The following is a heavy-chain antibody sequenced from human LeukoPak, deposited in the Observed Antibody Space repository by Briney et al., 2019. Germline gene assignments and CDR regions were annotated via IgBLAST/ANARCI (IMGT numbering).Heavy chain of an antibody. CDR1: GFTFSSYW. CDR3: AKSLAPYCSGGSCFDAFDI. D-gene: IGHD2-15*01. V-gene: IGHV3-7*03. CDR2: IKQDGSEK. J-gene: IGHJ3*02. Sequence: QPGGSLRLSCAASGFTFSSYWMSWVRQAPGKGLEWVANIKQDGSEKYYVDSVKGRFTISRDNAKNSLYLQMNSLRAEDTAIYYCAKSLAPYCSGGSCFDAFDIWGQGTMVTVSS.